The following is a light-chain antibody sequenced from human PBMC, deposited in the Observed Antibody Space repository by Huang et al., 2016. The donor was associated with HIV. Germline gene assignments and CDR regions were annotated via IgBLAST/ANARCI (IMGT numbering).Light chain of an antibody. V-gene: IGKV1-NL1*01. Sequence: DIQMTQSPSSLSASVGDRVTITCRASQDIGGSLAWFQQRPGKAPKLLLYSTFVLESGVPPRFTGSGSGTEYTLTISSLQPQDFATYYCQQYFADPVTFGQGT. CDR3: QQYFADPVT. J-gene: IGKJ2*01. CDR1: QDIGGS. CDR2: STF.